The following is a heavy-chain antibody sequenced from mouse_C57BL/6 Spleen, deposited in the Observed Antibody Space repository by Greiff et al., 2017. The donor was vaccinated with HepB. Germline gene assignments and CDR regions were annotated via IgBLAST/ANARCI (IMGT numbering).Heavy chain of an antibody. CDR1: GYTFTDYN. Sequence: EVQLQQSGPELVKPGASVKIPCKASGYTFTDYNMDWVKQSHGKSLEWIGDINPNNGGTIYNQKFKGKATLTVDKSSSTAYMELRSLTSEDTAVYYCARRDWDRFAYWGQGTLVTVSA. CDR2: INPNNGGT. D-gene: IGHD4-1*01. CDR3: ARRDWDRFAY. V-gene: IGHV1-18*01. J-gene: IGHJ3*01.